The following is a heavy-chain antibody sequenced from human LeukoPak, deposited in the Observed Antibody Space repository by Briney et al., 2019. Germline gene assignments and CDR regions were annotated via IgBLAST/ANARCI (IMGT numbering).Heavy chain of an antibody. CDR2: ISISGGST. Sequence: GGSLRLSCAVSGITLSNYGMSWVRQAPGKGLEWVSGISISGGSTYYADSVKGRFTISRDNSKNTLYLQMNRLRAEDTAVYYCAKDRDLLFAHCWFDLWGQGTLVTVSS. CDR3: AKDRDLLFAHCWFDL. CDR1: GITLSNYG. V-gene: IGHV3-23*01. J-gene: IGHJ5*02. D-gene: IGHD3-10*01.